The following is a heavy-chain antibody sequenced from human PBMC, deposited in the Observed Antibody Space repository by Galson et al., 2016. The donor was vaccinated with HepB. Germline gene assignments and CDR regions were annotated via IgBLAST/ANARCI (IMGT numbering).Heavy chain of an antibody. D-gene: IGHD2-2*01. CDR3: AHRPTNTSSFDY. J-gene: IGHJ4*02. V-gene: IGHV2-5*02. Sequence: PALVKPTQTLTLTCTFSGFSLKSTAVGVGWIRQPPGKALEWLALIFWDDDKPYRPSLKTRLSITKDTPKNQVVLTLTNLDPLDTATYYCAHRPTNTSSFDYWGQGTLVTISS. CDR1: GFSLKSTAVG. CDR2: IFWDDDK.